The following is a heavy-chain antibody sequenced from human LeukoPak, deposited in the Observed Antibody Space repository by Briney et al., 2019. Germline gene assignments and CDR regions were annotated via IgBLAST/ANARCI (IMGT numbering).Heavy chain of an antibody. CDR3: ARGFTMGSNWFDP. J-gene: IGHJ5*02. Sequence: SETLSLTRAVSGGSISSYYWSWIRQPPGKGLEWIGYIYYSGSTNYNPSLKSRVTISVDTSKNQFSLKLSSVTAADTAVYYCARGFTMGSNWFDPWGQGTLVTVSS. CDR1: GGSISSYY. CDR2: IYYSGST. D-gene: IGHD3-10*01. V-gene: IGHV4-59*01.